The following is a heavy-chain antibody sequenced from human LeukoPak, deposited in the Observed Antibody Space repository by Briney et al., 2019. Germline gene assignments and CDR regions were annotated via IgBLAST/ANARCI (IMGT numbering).Heavy chain of an antibody. J-gene: IGHJ4*02. CDR1: GYTFTTYD. Sequence: EASVKVSCKASGYTFTTYDMNWVRQAPGQGLEWMGWINPNTGNPAYAQDFTGRFVFSVDTSVSTAYLQISSLKAEDTAIDYCATGTSQWEPRRNFDDWGQGTLVTVSA. CDR2: INPNTGNP. CDR3: ATGTSQWEPRRNFDD. D-gene: IGHD1-26*01. V-gene: IGHV7-4-1*02.